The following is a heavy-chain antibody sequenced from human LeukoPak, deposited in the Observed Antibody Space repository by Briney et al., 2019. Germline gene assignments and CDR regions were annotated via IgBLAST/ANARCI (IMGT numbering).Heavy chain of an antibody. V-gene: IGHV3-30*18. CDR3: AKDQYYYDSSGYYYDDYYYGMDV. CDR1: GFTFSSYG. CDR2: ISYDGSNK. Sequence: PGGSLRFSCAASGFTFSSYGMRWVRQAPGKGLEWVAVISYDGSNKYYADSVKGRFTISRDNSKNTLYLQMNSLRAEDTAVYFCAKDQYYYDSSGYYYDDYYYGMDVWGQGTTVTVSS. D-gene: IGHD3-22*01. J-gene: IGHJ6*02.